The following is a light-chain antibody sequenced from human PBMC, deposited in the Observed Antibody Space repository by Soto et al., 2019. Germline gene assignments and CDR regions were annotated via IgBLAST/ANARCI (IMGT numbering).Light chain of an antibody. V-gene: IGKV1-5*03. J-gene: IGKJ1*01. CDR1: QSISIL. CDR3: QQYNSYST. Sequence: DIQMTQSPSTLSASVGDRVTSTCRASQSISILLAWYQQKPGKAPNLLISKASSLESGVPSRFSGSGSGTEFTLTINSLQPDDFATYYCQQYNSYSTFGQGTKVEIK. CDR2: KAS.